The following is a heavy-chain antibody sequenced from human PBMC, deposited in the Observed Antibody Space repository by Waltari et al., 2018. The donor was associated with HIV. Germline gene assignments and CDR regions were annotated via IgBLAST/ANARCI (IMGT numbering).Heavy chain of an antibody. D-gene: IGHD3-10*01. CDR2: IYPGDSDT. CDR3: ARYITMVRGGANWFDP. CDR1: GYSFTSYW. J-gene: IGHJ5*02. Sequence: EVQLVQSGAEVKKPGESLEISCKGSGYSFTSYWLGWVRQMPGKGLEWMGIIYPGDSDTRYSPSFQGQVTISADKSISTAYLQWSSLKASDTAMYYCARYITMVRGGANWFDPWGQGTLVTVSS. V-gene: IGHV5-51*03.